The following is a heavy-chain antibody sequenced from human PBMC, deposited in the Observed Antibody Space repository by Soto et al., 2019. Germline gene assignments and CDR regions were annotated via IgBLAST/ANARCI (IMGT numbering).Heavy chain of an antibody. CDR2: IGVGSGNR. CDR3: AALGVNFDH. V-gene: IGHV1-58*01. D-gene: IGHD2-8*01. CDR1: GFTFTSSA. J-gene: IGHJ4*02. Sequence: ASVKVSCKASGFTFTSSAVQWVRQARGQRLEWIGWIGVGSGNRHYAQKFQERVTITRDMSTNTAYMELSSLRSEDTAVYYCAALGVNFDHWGQGTMVTVSS.